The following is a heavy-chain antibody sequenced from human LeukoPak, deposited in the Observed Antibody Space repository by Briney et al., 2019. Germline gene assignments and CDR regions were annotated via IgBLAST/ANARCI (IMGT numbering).Heavy chain of an antibody. Sequence: PSETLSLTCAVYGGSFSGYYWSWIRQPPGKGLEWIGEINHSGSTNYNPSLKSRVTISVDTSKNQFFLKLSSVTAADTAVYYCARGLGSGYSSDWGQGTLVTVSS. J-gene: IGHJ4*02. CDR2: INHSGST. CDR3: ARGLGSGYSSD. CDR1: GGSFSGYY. D-gene: IGHD3-22*01. V-gene: IGHV4-34*01.